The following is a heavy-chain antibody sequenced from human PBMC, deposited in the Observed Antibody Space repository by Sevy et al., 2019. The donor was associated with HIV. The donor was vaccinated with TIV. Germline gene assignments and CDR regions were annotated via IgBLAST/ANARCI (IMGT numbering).Heavy chain of an antibody. CDR3: ATAPRLVDFWGMDV. CDR2: FDPEDGET. J-gene: IGHJ6*02. D-gene: IGHD3-9*01. Sequence: ALVKVSCKVSGYTLTELSMHWVRQAPGKGLEWMGGFDPEDGETIYAQKFQGRVTMTEDTSTDTAYMELSSLRSEDTAVYYCATAPRLVDFWGMDVWGQGTTVTVSS. CDR1: GYTLTELS. V-gene: IGHV1-24*01.